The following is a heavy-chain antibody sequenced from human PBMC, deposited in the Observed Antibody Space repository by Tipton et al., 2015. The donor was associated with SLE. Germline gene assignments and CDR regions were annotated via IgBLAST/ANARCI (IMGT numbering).Heavy chain of an antibody. CDR2: ISYSGST. Sequence: LRLSCAASGFTFSSYAMSWVRQAPGKGLEWIGYISYSGSTNYSPSLKSRVTISLDTSKPQFSLTLRSVTAADTAIYYCARGGYSSGWYGDYFVYCGQGTLVTVSS. V-gene: IGHV4-59*01. CDR3: ARGGYSSGWYGDYFVY. D-gene: IGHD6-19*01. J-gene: IGHJ4*02. CDR1: GFTFSSYA.